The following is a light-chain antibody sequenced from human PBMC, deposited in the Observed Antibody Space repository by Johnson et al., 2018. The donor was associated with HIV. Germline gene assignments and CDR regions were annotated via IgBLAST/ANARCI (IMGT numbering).Light chain of an antibody. Sequence: HSVLTQPPSVSAAPGQKVTISCSGSSSNIGNNYVSWYQQLPGGAPKLLIYENNKRPSGIPDRFSGSKSGTSATLGITGLQTGDEADYYCGTWDSSLSAGGYVFGTGTKVTVL. CDR3: GTWDSSLSAGGYV. V-gene: IGLV1-51*02. CDR2: ENN. CDR1: SSNIGNNY. J-gene: IGLJ1*01.